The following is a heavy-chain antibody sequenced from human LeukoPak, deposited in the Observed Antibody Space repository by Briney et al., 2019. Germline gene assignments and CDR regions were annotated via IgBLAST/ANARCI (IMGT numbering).Heavy chain of an antibody. D-gene: IGHD3-10*01. Sequence: GGSLRLSCAASGFTVSSNYMSWVRQAPGKGLEWVSVIYSGGSTYYADSVKVRFTISRDNSKNTLYLQMNSLRAEDTAVYYCARDPALWFGEMLDYWGQGTLVTVSS. CDR1: GFTVSSNY. CDR2: IYSGGST. V-gene: IGHV3-53*01. CDR3: ARDPALWFGEMLDY. J-gene: IGHJ4*02.